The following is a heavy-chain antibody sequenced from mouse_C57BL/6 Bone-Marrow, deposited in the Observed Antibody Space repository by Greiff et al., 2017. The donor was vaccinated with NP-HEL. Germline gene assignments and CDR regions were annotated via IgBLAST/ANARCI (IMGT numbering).Heavy chain of an antibody. D-gene: IGHD1-1*01. Sequence: QVQLQQSGPELVKPGASVKISCKASGYAFSSSWMNWVKQRPGKGLEWIGRIYRGDGDTNYNGKFRGKASQTADKSSRTAYMQLMSLTSEDSAVYFCAISGRFCSSYDYWGQGTTLTVSS. CDR1: GYAFSSSW. CDR3: AISGRFCSSYDY. J-gene: IGHJ2*01. CDR2: IYRGDGDT. V-gene: IGHV1-82*01.